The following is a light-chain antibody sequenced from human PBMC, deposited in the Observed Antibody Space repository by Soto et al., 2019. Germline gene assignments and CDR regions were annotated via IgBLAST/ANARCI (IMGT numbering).Light chain of an antibody. J-gene: IGLJ1*01. CDR3: SSYTRSSTLYV. V-gene: IGLV2-14*01. CDR1: SSDIGDYDY. CDR2: EVS. Sequence: SVLTQPASVSGSPGQSITISCTGSSSDIGDYDYVSWYQQHPGKAPKLMIYEVSTRPSGDSNRFSGSKYGNTASLTISGLQAEDEADYYCSSYTRSSTLYVRGTGTKVTV.